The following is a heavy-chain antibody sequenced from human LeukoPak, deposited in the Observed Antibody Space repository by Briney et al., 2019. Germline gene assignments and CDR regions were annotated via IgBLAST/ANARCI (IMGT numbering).Heavy chain of an antibody. J-gene: IGHJ6*02. V-gene: IGHV1-69*13. CDR2: IIPIFGTA. CDR3: ATLGGDYSNYGMDV. Sequence: SVTVSCTASGGTFSSYAISWVRQAPGQGLEWMGGIIPIFGTANYAQKFQGRVTITADESTSTAYMELNSLRSEDTAVYYCATLGGDYSNYGMDVWGQGTTVTVSS. CDR1: GGTFSSYA. D-gene: IGHD4-11*01.